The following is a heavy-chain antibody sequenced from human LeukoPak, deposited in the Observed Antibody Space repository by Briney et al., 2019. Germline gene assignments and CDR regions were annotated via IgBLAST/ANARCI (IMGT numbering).Heavy chain of an antibody. V-gene: IGHV4-59*12. CDR3: ARLGALHDTFDV. Sequence: SETLSLTCTVSGGSISSYYWSWIRQPPGKGLEWIGNIHYSGSTKYNSSLKSRVTISVDTSNNQFSLRVTSLTAADTAVYYCARLGALHDTFDVWGQGTLVTVSS. J-gene: IGHJ3*01. CDR2: IHYSGST. CDR1: GGSISSYY. D-gene: IGHD3-16*01.